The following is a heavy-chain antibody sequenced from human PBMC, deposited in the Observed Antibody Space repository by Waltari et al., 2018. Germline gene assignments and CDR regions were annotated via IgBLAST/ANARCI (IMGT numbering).Heavy chain of an antibody. V-gene: IGHV1-18*01. D-gene: IGHD3-10*01. J-gene: IGHJ6*02. CDR3: AREYTSSSMVRGAHYYYYGMDV. CDR1: GYTFTSYG. CDR2: ISAYNGNT. Sequence: QVQLVQSGAEVKKPGASVKVSCTASGYTFTSYGISWVRPAPGPGLGWRGWISAYNGNTNYAQKLQGRVTMTTDTSTSTAYMELRSLRSDDTAVYYCAREYTSSSMVRGAHYYYYGMDVWGQGTTVTVSS.